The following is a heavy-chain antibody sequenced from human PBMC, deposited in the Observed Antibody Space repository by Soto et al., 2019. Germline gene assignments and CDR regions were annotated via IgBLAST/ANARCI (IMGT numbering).Heavy chain of an antibody. Sequence: ELQLVESGGGLVKPGGSLRLSCAASGFTFSNAWMSWVRQAPGKGLEWVGRIKSKTDGGTTGYAAPVKGRFTISRDDSKNTLYRQMNSLKTEDTAVYYCTTGLYGSGSSGGMDVWGQGTTVTVSS. D-gene: IGHD3-10*01. J-gene: IGHJ6*02. V-gene: IGHV3-15*01. CDR2: IKSKTDGGTT. CDR3: TTGLYGSGSSGGMDV. CDR1: GFTFSNAW.